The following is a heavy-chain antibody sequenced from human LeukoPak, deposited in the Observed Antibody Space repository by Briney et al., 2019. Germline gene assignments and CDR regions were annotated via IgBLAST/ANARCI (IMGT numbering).Heavy chain of an antibody. CDR3: ARDDGSRGYNWVDP. CDR1: GGSISSYY. D-gene: IGHD5-24*01. J-gene: IGHJ5*02. CDR2: IYSSGST. V-gene: IGHV4-4*07. Sequence: PSETLSLTCTVSGGSISSYYWSWVRQPAGKGLEWIGRIYSSGSTNYNLSLKSRVTMSVDTSKNQFSLKLSSVTAADTAVYYCARDDGSRGYNWVDPWGQGTLVTVSS.